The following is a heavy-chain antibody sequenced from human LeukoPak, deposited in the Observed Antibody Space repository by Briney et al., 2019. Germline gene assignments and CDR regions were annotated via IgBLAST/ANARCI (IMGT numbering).Heavy chain of an antibody. CDR1: GGSFSGYY. J-gene: IGHJ3*01. V-gene: IGHV4-34*11. Sequence: SETLSLTCAVYGGSFSGYYWSWIRQPPGKGLEWIDYIYYSGSTNYNPSLKSRVTISVDTSKNQFSLNLTSVTTADTAVYYCARVSCSSTSCPRRDALDVWGQGTMVTVSS. CDR3: ARVSCSSTSCPRRDALDV. CDR2: IYYSGST. D-gene: IGHD2-2*01.